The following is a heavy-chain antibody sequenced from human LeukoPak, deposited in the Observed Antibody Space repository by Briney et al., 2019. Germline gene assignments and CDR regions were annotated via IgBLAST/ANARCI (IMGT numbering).Heavy chain of an antibody. CDR1: GFTFTTYS. J-gene: IGHJ6*03. Sequence: PGGSLRLSCAASGFTFTTYSMNWVRQAPGKGLEWVSSITSSSTSMYYADSVKGRFTISRDNAKNSLYLQMNSLRAEDTALYYCARDRGGIGYYMDVWGKGTTVTVSS. CDR2: ITSSSTSM. CDR3: ARDRGGIGYYMDV. V-gene: IGHV3-21*01. D-gene: IGHD3-16*02.